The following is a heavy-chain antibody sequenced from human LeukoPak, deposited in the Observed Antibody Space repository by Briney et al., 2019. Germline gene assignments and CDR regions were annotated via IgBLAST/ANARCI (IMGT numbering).Heavy chain of an antibody. J-gene: IGHJ4*02. CDR2: INIHSNYI. CDR3: AREPSSNNFDY. Sequence: PGGSLRLSCAASGFTVSSNYMSWVRQAPGKGLEWVSSINIHSNYIYYADSVKGRFTISRDNAKNSLSLQMNSLRAEDTAVYYCAREPSSNNFDYWGQGTLVTVSS. CDR1: GFTVSSNY. V-gene: IGHV3-21*01. D-gene: IGHD4-11*01.